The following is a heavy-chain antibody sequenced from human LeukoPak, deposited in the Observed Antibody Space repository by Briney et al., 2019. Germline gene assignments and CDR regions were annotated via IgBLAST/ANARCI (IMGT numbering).Heavy chain of an antibody. Sequence: GGSLRLSCAASGFTFSSYSMNWVRQAPGRGLEWVSSISSSSSYIYYADSVKGRFTISRDNAKNSLYLQMNSLRAEDTAVYYCATHRKRGGDYWGQGTLVTVSS. J-gene: IGHJ4*02. CDR1: GFTFSSYS. CDR2: ISSSSSYI. V-gene: IGHV3-21*01. D-gene: IGHD2-15*01. CDR3: ATHRKRGGDY.